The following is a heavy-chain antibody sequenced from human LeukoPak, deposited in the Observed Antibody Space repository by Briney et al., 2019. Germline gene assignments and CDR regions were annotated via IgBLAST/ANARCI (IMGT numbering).Heavy chain of an antibody. Sequence: PGGSLRLSCAASGFTFSSYAMHWVRQAPGKGLEYVSAISSNGGSTYYANSVKGGFTISRDNSKNTLYLQMGSLRAEDMAVYYCARGSYYYGSGSYYKVYDYWGQGTLVTVSS. CDR2: ISSNGGST. J-gene: IGHJ4*02. D-gene: IGHD3-10*01. V-gene: IGHV3-64*01. CDR3: ARGSYYYGSGSYYKVYDY. CDR1: GFTFSSYA.